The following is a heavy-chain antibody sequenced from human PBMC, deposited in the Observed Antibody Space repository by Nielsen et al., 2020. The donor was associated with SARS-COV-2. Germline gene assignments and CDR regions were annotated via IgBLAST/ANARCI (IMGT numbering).Heavy chain of an antibody. D-gene: IGHD6-19*01. CDR3: AKRSGYTSGWYGDY. J-gene: IGHJ4*02. CDR2: VRSKANNYAT. CDR1: GFTFSSYG. Sequence: GSLRLSCAASGFTFSSYGMHWVRQASGKGLEWIGRVRSKANNYATIYAASVKDRFTVSRDDSKNTAYLQMNSLRAEDTAVYYCAKRSGYTSGWYGDYWGQGTLVTVSS. V-gene: IGHV3-73*01.